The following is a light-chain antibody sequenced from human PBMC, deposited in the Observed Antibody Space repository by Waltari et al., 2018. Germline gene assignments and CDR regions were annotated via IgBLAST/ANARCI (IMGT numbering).Light chain of an antibody. V-gene: IGKV3-20*01. CDR3: QQFVGPRPMYT. CDR2: GTS. CDR1: QSVDSRY. Sequence: EIVLTQSPGTLSLSPGERATLSCRASQSVDSRYLAWYQQKLGQAPRLLIYGTSSMATGIPDRFSGSGSGTDFTLTISRLEPEDFAVYYCQQFVGPRPMYTFGQGTQLEIK. J-gene: IGKJ2*01.